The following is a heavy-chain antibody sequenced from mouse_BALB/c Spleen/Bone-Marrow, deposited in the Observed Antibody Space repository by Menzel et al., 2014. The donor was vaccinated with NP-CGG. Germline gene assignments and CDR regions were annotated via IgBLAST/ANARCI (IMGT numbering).Heavy chain of an antibody. CDR2: TYPGDGDT. D-gene: IGHD1-1*01. CDR1: GYAFSSYW. V-gene: IGHV1-80*01. J-gene: IGHJ3*01. Sequence: VQLQESGAELVRPGSSVKISCKASGYAFSSYWMNWVKQRPGQGLEWIGQTYPGDGDTNYNGKFKGKATLTADKSSSTAYMQLSSLTSEDSAVYFCAREDGSSPFAYWGQGTLVTVSA. CDR3: AREDGSSPFAY.